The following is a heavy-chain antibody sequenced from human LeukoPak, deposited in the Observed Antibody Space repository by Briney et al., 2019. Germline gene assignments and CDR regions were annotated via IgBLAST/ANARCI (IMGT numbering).Heavy chain of an antibody. J-gene: IGHJ4*02. CDR1: GGSISSGGYFY. CDR2: IYYTGST. Sequence: SQTLSLTCTVSGGSISSGGYFYYGWIRQHPGKGLEWIAYIYYTGSTYYDPSLKSRVSISVDTSKNQFSLKLSSVTAADTAVYYCARDRDGYSQFDSWGQGTLVTVSS. CDR3: ARDRDGYSQFDS. V-gene: IGHV4-31*03. D-gene: IGHD3-22*01.